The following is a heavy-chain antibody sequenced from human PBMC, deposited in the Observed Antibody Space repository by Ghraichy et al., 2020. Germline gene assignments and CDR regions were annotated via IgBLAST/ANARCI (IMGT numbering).Heavy chain of an antibody. CDR1: GFTVSSNY. Sequence: GGSLRLSCAASGFTVSSNYMSWVRQAPGKGLEWVSVIYSDGSTYYADSVKGRFTISRDNSKNSLYLQMNSLRAEDTAVYYCARRAYCGGDCYSPHFDCWGQGTLVTVSS. D-gene: IGHD2-21*02. J-gene: IGHJ4*02. CDR3: ARRAYCGGDCYSPHFDC. CDR2: IYSDGST. V-gene: IGHV3-53*01.